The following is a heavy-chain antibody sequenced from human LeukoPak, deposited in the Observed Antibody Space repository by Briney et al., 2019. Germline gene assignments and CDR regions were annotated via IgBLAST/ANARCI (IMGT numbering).Heavy chain of an antibody. V-gene: IGHV3-48*03. D-gene: IGHD3-9*01. CDR3: ARGRVIPYFDY. CDR2: ISSSGSTI. J-gene: IGHJ4*02. CDR1: GFSFSSYE. Sequence: PGGSLRLSCAASGFSFSSYEMNWVRQAPGKGLEWVSYISSSGSTIYYADSVKGRFTISRDNAKNSLYLQVNSLRAEDTAVYYCARGRVIPYFDYWGQGTLVTVSS.